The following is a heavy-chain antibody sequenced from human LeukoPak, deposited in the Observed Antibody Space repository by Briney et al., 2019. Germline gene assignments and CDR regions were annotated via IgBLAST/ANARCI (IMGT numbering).Heavy chain of an antibody. V-gene: IGHV1-69*05. CDR2: IIPIFGTA. J-gene: IGHJ4*02. CDR3: ARDYIDPGNYTPLGY. CDR1: GGTFSSYA. Sequence: EASVKVSCKASGGTFSSYAISWVRQAPGQGLEWMGGIIPIFGTANYAQKFQGRVTMTRDTSISTVYMELSSLRSDDTAVYYCARDYIDPGNYTPLGYWGQGTLVTVSS. D-gene: IGHD1-7*01.